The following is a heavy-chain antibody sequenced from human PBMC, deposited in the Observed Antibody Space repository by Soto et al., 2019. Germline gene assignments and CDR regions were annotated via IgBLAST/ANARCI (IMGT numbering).Heavy chain of an antibody. D-gene: IGHD3-22*01. J-gene: IGHJ4*02. CDR1: GYTFTSYG. CDR2: ISACNGNA. Sequence: ASVKVSCKASGYTFTSYGISWVRQAPGQGLEWTGWISACNGNANYAQKFQGRVTMTTDTSTSTAYMELSSLRSEDTAVYYCARDGPEAAPYYDSSGSRGDFDYWGQGTRVTVSS. CDR3: ARDGPEAAPYYDSSGSRGDFDY. V-gene: IGHV1-18*01.